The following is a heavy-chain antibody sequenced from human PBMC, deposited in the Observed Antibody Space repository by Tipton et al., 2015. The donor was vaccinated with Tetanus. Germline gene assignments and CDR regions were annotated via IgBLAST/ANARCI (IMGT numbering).Heavy chain of an antibody. CDR1: GASIRGGTFY. CDR2: IYESGDT. V-gene: IGHV4-39*07. Sequence: TLSLTCTVSGASIRGGTFYWGWIRQPPGKGLEWIGSIYESGDTYYIPSLKSRVTISVDTSTNQFSLTLNSMAAADTAVYYCARDQARGARGWNYFDYWGQGSLVTVSS. D-gene: IGHD1-26*01. J-gene: IGHJ4*02. CDR3: ARDQARGARGWNYFDY.